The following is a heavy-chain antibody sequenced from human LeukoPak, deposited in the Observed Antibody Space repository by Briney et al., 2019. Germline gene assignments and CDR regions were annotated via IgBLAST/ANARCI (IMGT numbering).Heavy chain of an antibody. V-gene: IGHV3-48*03. D-gene: IGHD2-21*01. CDR3: AKDLRGNPRLTPGDLYDY. Sequence: GGSLRLSCAASGFTFSSYEMNWVRQAPGRGLEWVSYISSSGSTIYYADSVKGRFTISRDNAKNSLSLQMNSLRAEDTAVYYCAKDLRGNPRLTPGDLYDYWGQGTLVTVSS. CDR2: ISSSGSTI. CDR1: GFTFSSYE. J-gene: IGHJ4*02.